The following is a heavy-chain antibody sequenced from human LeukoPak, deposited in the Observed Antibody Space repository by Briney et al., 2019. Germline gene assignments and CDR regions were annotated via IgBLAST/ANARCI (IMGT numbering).Heavy chain of an antibody. V-gene: IGHV3-48*01. CDR2: ISSSSSTI. CDR1: GFTFSSYS. CDR3: AKVRTAAAGLDY. Sequence: GGSLRLSCAASGFTFSSYSMNWVRQAPGKGLEWVSYISSSSSTIYYADSVEGRFTISRDNSKNTLYLQMNSLRAEDTAVYYCAKVRTAAAGLDYWGQGTLVTVSS. D-gene: IGHD6-13*01. J-gene: IGHJ4*02.